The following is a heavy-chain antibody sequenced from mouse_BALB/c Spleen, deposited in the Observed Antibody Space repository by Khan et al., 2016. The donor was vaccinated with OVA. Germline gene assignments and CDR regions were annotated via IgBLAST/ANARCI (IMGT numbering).Heavy chain of an antibody. D-gene: IGHD2-1*01. V-gene: IGHV2-3*01. Sequence: VQLKQSGPGLVAPSQSLSITCTVSGFSLTNYGVSWVRQPPGKGLEWLGVIWGDGSTKYHSALKSRLSTIKDNSKSQAFLKLHSLQTDDTATYYCAKWGNSYYAMDYWGQGTSVTVSS. CDR1: GFSLTNYG. CDR3: AKWGNSYYAMDY. J-gene: IGHJ4*01. CDR2: IWGDGST.